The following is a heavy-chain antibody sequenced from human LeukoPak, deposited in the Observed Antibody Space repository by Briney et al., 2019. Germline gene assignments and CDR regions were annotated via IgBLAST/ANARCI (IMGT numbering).Heavy chain of an antibody. Sequence: GGSLRLSCAASGFTFSSYAMHWARQAPGKGLEWVGVISYDGNNKYYAASVKGRFTISRDNSRNTLYLQMNSLRAEDTAVYYCAKGLADYYDSSGDDYWGQGTLVTVSS. CDR1: GFTFSSYA. V-gene: IGHV3-30-3*01. D-gene: IGHD3-22*01. CDR3: AKGLADYYDSSGDDY. CDR2: ISYDGNNK. J-gene: IGHJ4*02.